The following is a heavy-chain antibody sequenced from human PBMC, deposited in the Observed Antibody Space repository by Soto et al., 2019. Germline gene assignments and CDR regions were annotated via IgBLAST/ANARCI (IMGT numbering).Heavy chain of an antibody. D-gene: IGHD2-15*01. CDR1: GFTFSSYW. Sequence: EVQLVESGGGLVQPGGSLRLSCAASGFTFSSYWMHWVRQAPGKGLVWVSRINSDGSSTSYADSVKGRFTISRDNAKNTLYLQMNSLRAEDTAVYYCARVSARYCSGGSCYLGYWGQGTLVTVSS. V-gene: IGHV3-74*01. CDR2: INSDGSST. CDR3: ARVSARYCSGGSCYLGY. J-gene: IGHJ4*02.